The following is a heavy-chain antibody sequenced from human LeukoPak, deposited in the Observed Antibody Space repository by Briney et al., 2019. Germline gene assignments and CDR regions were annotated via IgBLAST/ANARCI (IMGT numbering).Heavy chain of an antibody. CDR3: AKDQRGDILTGSPFDY. V-gene: IGHV3-74*01. D-gene: IGHD3-9*01. J-gene: IGHJ4*02. Sequence: PRGSLRLSCAASGFTFSSSWMHWVRQVPGKGLVWVSRMNSDGSITNHADSVKGRLTISRDNAKNTLYLQMNSLRAEDTAVYFCAKDQRGDILTGSPFDYWGQGTLVTVSS. CDR1: GFTFSSSW. CDR2: MNSDGSIT.